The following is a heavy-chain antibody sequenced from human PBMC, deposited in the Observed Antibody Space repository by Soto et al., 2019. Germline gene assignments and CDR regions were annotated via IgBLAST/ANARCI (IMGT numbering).Heavy chain of an antibody. CDR1: GFTFSDYY. CDR3: ERDNNVDVYYYYYYGMDV. CDR2: ISSSGSTI. Sequence: QVQLVESGGGLVKPGGSLRLSCAASGFTFSDYYMSWIRQAPGKGLEWVSYISSSGSTIYYADSVKGRFTISRDNAKNSMYMKMNRLKAEDTAVNYCERDNNVDVYYYYYYGMDVWGPGTTVTVSS. J-gene: IGHJ6*02. D-gene: IGHD5-12*01. V-gene: IGHV3-11*01.